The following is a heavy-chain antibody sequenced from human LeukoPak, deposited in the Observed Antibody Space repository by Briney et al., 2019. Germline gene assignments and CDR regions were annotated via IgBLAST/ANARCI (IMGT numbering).Heavy chain of an antibody. D-gene: IGHD3-9*01. Sequence: SETLSLTCTVSGGSISSSSYYWGWIRQPPGNGLEWIGSIYYSGSTYYNPSLKSRLTISVDTSKNQFSLKLSSVTAADTAVYYCARLPPVLRYFDWLGFDYWGQGTLVTVPS. CDR3: ARLPPVLRYFDWLGFDY. CDR1: GGSISSSSYY. CDR2: IYYSGST. J-gene: IGHJ4*02. V-gene: IGHV4-39*01.